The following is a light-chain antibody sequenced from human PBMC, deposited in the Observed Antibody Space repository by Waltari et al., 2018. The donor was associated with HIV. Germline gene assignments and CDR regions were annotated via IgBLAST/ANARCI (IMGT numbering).Light chain of an antibody. J-gene: IGLJ3*02. Sequence: QSALTQPASVSGSPGQSITISCTGDFGVYNYVSWYQHPPGKVPKLMISEVSYRPPGVSNRFSGSKSGNTASLTISGLQAEDEADYYCSSYTTSSTWVFGGGTKLTVL. CDR2: EVS. V-gene: IGLV2-14*01. CDR1: DFGVYNY. CDR3: SSYTTSSTWV.